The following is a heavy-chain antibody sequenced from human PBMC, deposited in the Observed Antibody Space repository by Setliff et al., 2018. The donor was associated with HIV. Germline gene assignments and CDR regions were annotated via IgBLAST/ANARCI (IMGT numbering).Heavy chain of an antibody. V-gene: IGHV4-31*11. J-gene: IGHJ4*02. CDR1: GVSITSATYY. Sequence: PSETLSLTCAVSGVSITSATYYWSWIRHSPGKGLEWIGYIDYSWSAFYNPSLKSRLTISRDTSKNQFSLRMKSVTAADTAVYYCAREGKTALVTKYFDYWGQGTLVTVSS. CDR3: AREGKTALVTKYFDY. CDR2: IDYSWSA. D-gene: IGHD5-18*01.